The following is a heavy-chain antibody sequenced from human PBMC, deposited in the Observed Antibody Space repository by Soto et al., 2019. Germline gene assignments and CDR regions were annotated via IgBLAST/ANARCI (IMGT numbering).Heavy chain of an antibody. CDR3: AKDLRWGYY. CDR2: IYHSGST. Sequence: QVQLQESGPGLVKPSGTLSLSCAVSGGSISSSNWWRLVRQVPGKGLEWIGEIYHSGSTIYNPSLKSRVTISVAKSKNQFSLRLPSVTAADTAVYYCAKDLRWGYYWGQGTLVTVSS. D-gene: IGHD2-21*01. CDR1: GGSISSSNW. V-gene: IGHV4-4*02. J-gene: IGHJ4*02.